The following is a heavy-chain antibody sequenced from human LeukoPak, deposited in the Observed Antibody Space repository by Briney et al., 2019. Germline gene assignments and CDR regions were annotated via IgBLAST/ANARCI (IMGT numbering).Heavy chain of an antibody. J-gene: IGHJ4*02. V-gene: IGHV3-73*01. CDR1: GFTFSGSA. D-gene: IGHD3-22*01. CDR3: TPLHDSKVDRAPFDY. CDR2: IRSKANSYAT. Sequence: GGSLRLSCEASGFTFSGSAMHWVRQASGKGLEWVGRIRSKANSYATAYAASVKGRFTISRDDSKNTAYLQMNSLKTEDTAVYYCTPLHDSKVDRAPFDYWGQGTLVTVSS.